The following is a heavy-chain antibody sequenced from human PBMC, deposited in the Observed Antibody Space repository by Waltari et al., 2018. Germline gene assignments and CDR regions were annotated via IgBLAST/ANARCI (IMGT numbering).Heavy chain of an antibody. CDR2: ISGSGGST. J-gene: IGHJ4*02. CDR3: AKEGYYDSSGDGIDY. Sequence: SGFTFSSYAMSWVRQAPGKGLEWVSAISGSGGSTYYADSVKGRFTISRDNSKNTLYLQMNSLRAEDTAVYYCAKEGYYDSSGDGIDYWGQGTLVTVSS. V-gene: IGHV3-23*01. D-gene: IGHD3-22*01. CDR1: GFTFSSYA.